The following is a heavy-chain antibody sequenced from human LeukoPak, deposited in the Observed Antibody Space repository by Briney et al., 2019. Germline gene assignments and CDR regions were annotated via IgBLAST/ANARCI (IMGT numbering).Heavy chain of an antibody. CDR3: AKEQVVSPPWVSYFDY. Sequence: PGGSLRLSCAASGFTFSTYAMSWVRQTPGKGLEWVSVISGGGDITKYADSVKGRFTISRDNFENTVYLQMNSLRAEDMAVYYCAKEQVVSPPWVSYFDYWGQGALVTVSS. V-gene: IGHV3-23*01. D-gene: IGHD1-26*01. CDR2: ISGGGDIT. J-gene: IGHJ4*02. CDR1: GFTFSTYA.